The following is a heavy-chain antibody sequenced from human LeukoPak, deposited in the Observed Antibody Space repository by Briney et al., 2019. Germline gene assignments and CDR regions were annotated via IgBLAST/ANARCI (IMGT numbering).Heavy chain of an antibody. CDR2: IYYSGST. J-gene: IGHJ3*02. CDR1: GGSISSYY. D-gene: IGHD3-9*01. CDR3: ERHLRLYFDWLFQADAFYI. Sequence: SETLSLTCTVSGGSISSYYWSWIREPPRKGQEWIGYIYYSGSTNNNPSLKSRVTISVDVSKNQLSLQLRSVTAGNTAVYYCERHLRLYFDWLFQADAFYIWGQGTMVTVSS. V-gene: IGHV4-59*08.